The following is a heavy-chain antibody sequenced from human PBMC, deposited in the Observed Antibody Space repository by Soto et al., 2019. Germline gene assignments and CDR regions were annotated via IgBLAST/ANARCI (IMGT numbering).Heavy chain of an antibody. V-gene: IGHV1-2*04. Sequence: QVQLVQSGAEVKKPGASVKVSCKASGYTFTGYYMHWVRQAPGQGLEWMGWINPNSGGTNYAQKLQGWVTMTRDTSISTAYMELSRLRSDDTAVYYCARSPVMITVGGVIVIAEFVYWGQGILVTVSS. CDR2: INPNSGGT. J-gene: IGHJ4*02. CDR3: ARSPVMITVGGVIVIAEFVY. CDR1: GYTFTGYY. D-gene: IGHD3-16*02.